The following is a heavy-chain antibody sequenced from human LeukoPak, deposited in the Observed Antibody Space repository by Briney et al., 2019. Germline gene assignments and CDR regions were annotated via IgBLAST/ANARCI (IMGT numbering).Heavy chain of an antibody. J-gene: IGHJ3*01. CDR3: ARAPPPQYYYDTSGYYYLDAFDV. V-gene: IGHV1-2*02. CDR1: GYTFTGYY. Sequence: ASVKVSCKASGYTFTGYYMHWVRQAPGQGLEWMGWINPNSGGTNYAQKFQGRVTMTRDTSIITAYLELSRLRSDGTAVYYCARAPPPQYYYDTSGYYYLDAFDVWGQGTMVTVSS. D-gene: IGHD3-22*01. CDR2: INPNSGGT.